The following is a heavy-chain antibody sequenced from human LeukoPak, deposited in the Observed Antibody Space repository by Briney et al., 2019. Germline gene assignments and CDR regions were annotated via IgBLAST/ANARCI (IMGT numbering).Heavy chain of an antibody. CDR3: AKVRFGELLSYFDY. Sequence: PGRSLRLSCAASGFTFSSYGMHWVRQAPGKGLEWVAVISYDGSNKYYADSVKGRFTISRDNSKNTLYLQMNSLRAEDTAVYYCAKVRFGELLSYFDYWGQGTLVTVSS. D-gene: IGHD3-10*01. J-gene: IGHJ4*02. CDR2: ISYDGSNK. CDR1: GFTFSSYG. V-gene: IGHV3-30*18.